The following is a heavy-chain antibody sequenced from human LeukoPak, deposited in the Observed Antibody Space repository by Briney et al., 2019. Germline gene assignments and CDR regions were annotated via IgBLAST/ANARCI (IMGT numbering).Heavy chain of an antibody. CDR1: GGSISSGGYY. Sequence: SETLSLTCTVSGGSISSGGYYWSWIRQHPGKGLEWIGYIYYSGSTNYNPSLKSRVTISVDTSKNQFSLKLSSVTAADTAVYYCARGREQWIDYWGQGTLVTVSS. J-gene: IGHJ4*02. D-gene: IGHD6-19*01. CDR2: IYYSGST. V-gene: IGHV4-31*03. CDR3: ARGREQWIDY.